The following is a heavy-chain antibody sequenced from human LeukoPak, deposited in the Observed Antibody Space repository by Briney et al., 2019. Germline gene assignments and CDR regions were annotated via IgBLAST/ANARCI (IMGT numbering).Heavy chain of an antibody. CDR3: TTPPGYDFWSGYYFRPYYYYYYYGMDV. D-gene: IGHD3-3*01. CDR2: IKSKTDGGTT. CDR1: GFTVTSNY. V-gene: IGHV3-15*01. J-gene: IGHJ6*02. Sequence: GGSLRLSCAASGFTVTSNYMSWVRQAPGQGLEWVGRIKSKTDGGTTDYAAPVKGRFTISRDDSKNPLYLQMNSLKTEDTAVYYCTTPPGYDFWSGYYFRPYYYYYYYGMDVWGQGTTVTVSS.